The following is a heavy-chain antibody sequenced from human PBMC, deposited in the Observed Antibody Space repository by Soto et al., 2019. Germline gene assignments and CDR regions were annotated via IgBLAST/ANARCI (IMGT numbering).Heavy chain of an antibody. Sequence: GGSLRLSCAASGVTFSLYGMHWVRQAPGKGLEWVAVIWNDGSEKNYADSVKGRFTLSGDSSKNTLYLEMNSLRVEDTAVYYCARVGHNGYDLDFDYWGQGTLVIVS. CDR2: IWNDGSEK. J-gene: IGHJ4*02. CDR3: ARVGHNGYDLDFDY. D-gene: IGHD5-12*01. V-gene: IGHV3-33*01. CDR1: GVTFSLYG.